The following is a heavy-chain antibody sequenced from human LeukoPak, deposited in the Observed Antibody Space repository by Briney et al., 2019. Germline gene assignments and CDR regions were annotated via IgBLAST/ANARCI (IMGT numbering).Heavy chain of an antibody. CDR1: GFTFSSYG. J-gene: IGHJ4*02. CDR2: ISYDGSNK. V-gene: IGHV3-30*18. CDR3: AKDLGSSWSGDY. D-gene: IGHD6-13*01. Sequence: GGSLRLSCAASGFTFSSYGMHWVRQAPGKGLEWLAVISYDGSNKYYADSVKGRFTISRDNSKNTLYLQMNSLRAEDTAVYYCAKDLGSSWSGDYWGQGTLVTVSS.